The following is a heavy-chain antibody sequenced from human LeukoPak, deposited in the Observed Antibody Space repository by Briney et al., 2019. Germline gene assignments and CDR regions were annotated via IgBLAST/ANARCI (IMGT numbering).Heavy chain of an antibody. CDR3: ARSSGSWYYIDY. Sequence: SETLSLTCTVSSGSISTYYWTWIRQPPGKRLEWIGFIHYTGSTNYNPSLKSRVTISVDTSKNQFSLKLNSVTAADTAVYYCARSSGSWYYIDYWGQGTLATVSS. D-gene: IGHD1-26*01. CDR2: IHYTGST. J-gene: IGHJ4*02. CDR1: SGSISTYY. V-gene: IGHV4-59*01.